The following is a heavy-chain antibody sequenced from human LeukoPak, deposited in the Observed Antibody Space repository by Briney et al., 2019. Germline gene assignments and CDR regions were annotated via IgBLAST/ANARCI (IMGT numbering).Heavy chain of an antibody. J-gene: IGHJ5*02. CDR2: IYYSGST. CDR3: ARLLWWNDASNWFDP. CDR1: GGSISSSSYY. V-gene: IGHV4-39*01. Sequence: SETLSLTCTVSGGSISSSSYYWGWIRQPPGKGLEWIGSIYYSGSTYYNPSLKSRVTISVDTSKNQFSLKLSSVTAADTAVYYCARLLWWNDASNWFDPWGQGTLVTVSS. D-gene: IGHD1-1*01.